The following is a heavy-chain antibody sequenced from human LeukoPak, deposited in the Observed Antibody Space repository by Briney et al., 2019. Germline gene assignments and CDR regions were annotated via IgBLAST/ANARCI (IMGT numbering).Heavy chain of an antibody. Sequence: SGGSLRLSCAASGLTVSSNYMTWVRQAQGTGLEWVSLIYSGETTYYADSVKGRFTISRDKSQNILYLQMNRLRVEDTAVYYCAKDGDDYDSSGYSSWFDPWGQGTLVTVSS. D-gene: IGHD3-22*01. CDR1: GLTVSSNY. J-gene: IGHJ5*02. CDR2: IYSGETT. V-gene: IGHV3-53*01. CDR3: AKDGDDYDSSGYSSWFDP.